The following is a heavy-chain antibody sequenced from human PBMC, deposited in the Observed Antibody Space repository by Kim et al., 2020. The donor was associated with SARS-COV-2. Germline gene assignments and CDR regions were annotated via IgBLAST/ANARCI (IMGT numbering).Heavy chain of an antibody. CDR1: GFTFSNYW. J-gene: IGHJ4*02. Sequence: GGSLRLSCAASGFTFSNYWMSWVRQAPGKGLEWVANIKRDGSEKYYVDSVRGRFTISRVNAKNLLFLQMNSLRGEDTAVYYCTSWGAGNYWGPGTLVTVSS. D-gene: IGHD6-13*01. CDR3: TSWGAGNY. V-gene: IGHV3-7*01. CDR2: IKRDGSEK.